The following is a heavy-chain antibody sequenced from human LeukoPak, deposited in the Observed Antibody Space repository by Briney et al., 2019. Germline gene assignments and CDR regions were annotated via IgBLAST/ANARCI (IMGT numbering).Heavy chain of an antibody. D-gene: IGHD6-19*01. V-gene: IGHV3-23*01. J-gene: IGHJ5*02. CDR1: EFTFSSHG. CDR2: ISGNGDST. Sequence: GGSLRLSCAASEFTFSSHGISWVRQAPGKGLEWVSAISGNGDSTYCADSVKGQFTISRDNSKNTLYLQMNSLRADDTAVYYCARTQEGSYSSGWYPWFDPWGQGTLVTVSS. CDR3: ARTQEGSYSSGWYPWFDP.